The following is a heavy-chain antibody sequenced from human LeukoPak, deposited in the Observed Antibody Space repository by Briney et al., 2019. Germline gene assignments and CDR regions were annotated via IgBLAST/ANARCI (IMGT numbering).Heavy chain of an antibody. J-gene: IGHJ5*02. CDR2: MYSSGTT. Sequence: PSETLSLTCTVSGGSISSGSYSWNWIRQPAGKGLERIGRMYSSGTTNYNPSLKSRVTISVDTSKNQFSLKLSSVTASDTAVYYCATSPVTTWWFDPWGQGTLVTVSS. V-gene: IGHV4-61*02. D-gene: IGHD4-17*01. CDR3: ATSPVTTWWFDP. CDR1: GGSISSGSYS.